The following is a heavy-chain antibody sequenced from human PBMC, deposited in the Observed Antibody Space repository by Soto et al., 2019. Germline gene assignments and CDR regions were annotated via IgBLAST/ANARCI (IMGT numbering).Heavy chain of an antibody. V-gene: IGHV4-59*01. Sequence: SETLSLTCTVSGGSISSYYWSWSRQPPGKGLEWIGYIYYSGSTNYNPSLKSRVTISVDTSKNQFSLKLSSVTAADTAVYYCAREPIMRDSRGSFDNWGQGTLVNVT. CDR3: AREPIMRDSRGSFDN. J-gene: IGHJ4*02. CDR2: IYYSGST. D-gene: IGHD3-22*01. CDR1: GGSISSYY.